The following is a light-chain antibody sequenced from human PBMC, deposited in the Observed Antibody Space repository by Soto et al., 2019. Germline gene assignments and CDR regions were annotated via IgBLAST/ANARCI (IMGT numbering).Light chain of an antibody. CDR2: KAS. CDR1: QSISSW. Sequence: DIQMTQSPSTLSASVRDRVTITCRASQSISSWLAWYQQKPGKAPKLLIYKASSLQSGVPSRFSGSGSGTEFTLTISSLQPDDFATYYCQQYNSYSTTIGQGTKLEIK. V-gene: IGKV1-5*03. J-gene: IGKJ2*01. CDR3: QQYNSYSTT.